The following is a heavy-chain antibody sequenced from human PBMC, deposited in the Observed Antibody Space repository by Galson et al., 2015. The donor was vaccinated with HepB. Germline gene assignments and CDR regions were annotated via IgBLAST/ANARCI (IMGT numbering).Heavy chain of an antibody. D-gene: IGHD3-22*01. V-gene: IGHV5-51*01. CDR2: IYPGDSDT. Sequence: QSGAEVKKPGESLTISCKGSGYSFTSYWIGWVRQMPGKGLEWMGIIYPGDSDTRYSPSFQGQVTISADKSISTAYLQWSSLKASDTAMYYCARAYDSSGYYYLGGFDPWGQGTLVTVSS. CDR1: GYSFTSYW. CDR3: ARAYDSSGYYYLGGFDP. J-gene: IGHJ5*02.